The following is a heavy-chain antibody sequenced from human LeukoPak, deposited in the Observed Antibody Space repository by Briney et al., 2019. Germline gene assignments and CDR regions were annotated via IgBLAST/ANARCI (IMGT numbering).Heavy chain of an antibody. CDR3: ARGIRAGVWAFDI. J-gene: IGHJ3*02. Sequence: PGGSLRLSCAASGFTVSNYDLHWVRQGTGKGLEWVSGISTAGDPYYPGSAKGRFTISRENAKKSLYLQMNSLRDGDTAVYYCARGIRAGVWAFDIWGQGTMVTVAS. V-gene: IGHV3-13*04. CDR2: ISTAGDP. CDR1: GFTVSNYD. D-gene: IGHD3-10*01.